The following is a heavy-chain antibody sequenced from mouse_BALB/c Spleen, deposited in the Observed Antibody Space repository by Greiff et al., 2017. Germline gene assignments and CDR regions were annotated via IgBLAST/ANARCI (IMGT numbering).Heavy chain of an antibody. Sequence: QVQLQQSGAELARPGASVKLSCKASGYTFTSYWMQWVKQRPGQGLEWIGAIYPGDGDTRYTQKFKGKATLTADKSSSTAYMQLSSLASEDSAVYYCAKREGSSYGYAMDYWGQGTSVTVSS. CDR1: GYTFTSYW. CDR3: AKREGSSYGYAMDY. J-gene: IGHJ4*01. V-gene: IGHV1-87*01. D-gene: IGHD1-1*01. CDR2: IYPGDGDT.